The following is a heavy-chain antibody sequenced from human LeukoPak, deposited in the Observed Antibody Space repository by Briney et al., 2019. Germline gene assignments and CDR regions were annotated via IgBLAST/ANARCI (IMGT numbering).Heavy chain of an antibody. V-gene: IGHV4-59*01. CDR1: GGSISSYY. D-gene: IGHD5/OR15-5a*01. CDR3: ARERNGYSVYFDY. Sequence: SETLSLTCTVSGGSISSYYWSWIRQPPGKGLEWIGYIYYSGSTNYNPSLKSRVTISVDTSKNQFSLKLSSVTAADTAVYYCARERNGYSVYFDYWGQGTLVTVSS. CDR2: IYYSGST. J-gene: IGHJ4*02.